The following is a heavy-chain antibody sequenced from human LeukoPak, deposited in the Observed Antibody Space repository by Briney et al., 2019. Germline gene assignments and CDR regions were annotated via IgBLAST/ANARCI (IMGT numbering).Heavy chain of an antibody. CDR1: GGTFSSYA. Sequence: SVKVSCKASGGTFSSYAISWVRQAPGQGLEWMGRIIPILGIANYAQKFQGRVTITADKSTSTAYMELSSLRSEDTAVYYCARDSNSGWYGDYYYGMDVWGQGTTVTVSS. V-gene: IGHV1-69*04. CDR2: IIPILGIA. J-gene: IGHJ6*02. D-gene: IGHD6-19*01. CDR3: ARDSNSGWYGDYYYGMDV.